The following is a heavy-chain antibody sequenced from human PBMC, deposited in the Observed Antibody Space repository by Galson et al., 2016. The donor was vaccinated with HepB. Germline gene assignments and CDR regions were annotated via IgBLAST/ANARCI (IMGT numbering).Heavy chain of an antibody. CDR2: IKQDGSGK. CDR3: ATDSFSSPPDY. Sequence: SLRLSCAASGFTFSSYWMSWVRQAPGKGLEWVSNIKQDGSGKNYVDAVKGCFFISRDNATKLPYLQMNSLRAEDTAVYYCATDSFSSPPDYWGQGILVTVSS. CDR1: GFTFSSYW. D-gene: IGHD2-2*01. V-gene: IGHV3-7*01. J-gene: IGHJ4*02.